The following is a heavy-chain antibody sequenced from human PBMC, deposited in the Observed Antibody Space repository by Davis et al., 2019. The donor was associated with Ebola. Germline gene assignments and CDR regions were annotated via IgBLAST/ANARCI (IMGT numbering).Heavy chain of an antibody. Sequence: PGGSLRLSCAASGFAFSSYWMSWVRQAPGKGLEWMANINQDGSTKYYVDSVKGRFTISRDNTKNSLYLQMNSLRAEDTAVYYCARKGLPDYWGQGTLVTVSS. CDR3: ARKGLPDY. CDR1: GFAFSSYW. J-gene: IGHJ4*02. V-gene: IGHV3-7*01. D-gene: IGHD5-12*01. CDR2: INQDGSTK.